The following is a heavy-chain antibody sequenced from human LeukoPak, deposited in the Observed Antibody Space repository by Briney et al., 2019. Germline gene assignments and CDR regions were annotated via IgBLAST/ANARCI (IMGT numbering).Heavy chain of an antibody. Sequence: GGSLRLSCAASGFTFTSYWMNWVRQAPGKGLEWVANINQDGSEIYYVDSVNGRFTISRYNAKNSLYLQMNSLTAGDTAVYYCARVCKGACNAFDIWGQGTLVTVSS. CDR3: ARVCKGACNAFDI. CDR2: INQDGSEI. V-gene: IGHV3-7*01. D-gene: IGHD2/OR15-2a*01. CDR1: GFTFTSYW. J-gene: IGHJ3*02.